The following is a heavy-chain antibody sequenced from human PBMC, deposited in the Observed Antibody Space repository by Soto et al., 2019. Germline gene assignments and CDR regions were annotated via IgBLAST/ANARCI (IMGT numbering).Heavy chain of an antibody. V-gene: IGHV1-69*13. CDR2: IIPIFGTA. CDR3: GLPVQSSSSFVYYYGMDV. Sequence: ASVKVSCKASGGTFSSYAISWVRQAPGQGLEWMGGIIPIFGTANYAQKFQGRVTITAAESTSTAYMELSSLRSEDTAVYYCGLPVQSSSSFVYYYGMDVWGQGTTVTVSS. D-gene: IGHD6-6*01. CDR1: GGTFSSYA. J-gene: IGHJ6*02.